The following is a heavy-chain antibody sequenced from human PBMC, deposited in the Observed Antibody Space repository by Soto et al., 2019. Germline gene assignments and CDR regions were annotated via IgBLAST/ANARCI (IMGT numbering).Heavy chain of an antibody. Sequence: SETLSLTCIVSGGSISSYYWTWIRQSPGKGLEWIGYIHHSGTTNYNPALKSRVTISVDTSKNQFSLKLRSVTAADTAVYYCARVIAARRRGAFEIWGQGTMVTVSS. V-gene: IGHV4-59*01. CDR3: ARVIAARRRGAFEI. J-gene: IGHJ3*02. CDR1: GGSISSYY. D-gene: IGHD6-6*01. CDR2: IHHSGTT.